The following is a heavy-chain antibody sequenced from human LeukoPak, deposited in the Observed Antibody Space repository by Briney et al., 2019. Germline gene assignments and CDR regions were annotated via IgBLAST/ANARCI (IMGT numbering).Heavy chain of an antibody. CDR1: GFSFSDYD. D-gene: IGHD2-2*01. V-gene: IGHV3-48*03. CDR3: ARTVFPVVVVPTIQRGAFDL. CDR2: ISATGTII. J-gene: IGHJ4*02. Sequence: GGSLRLSCAVSGFSFSDYDMTWVRQAPGKGLEWVSYISATGTIIHYADSVKGRVTISRDNAENSLFLQMSSLRVEDAAVYYCARTVFPVVVVPTIQRGAFDLWGQGALVSVSS.